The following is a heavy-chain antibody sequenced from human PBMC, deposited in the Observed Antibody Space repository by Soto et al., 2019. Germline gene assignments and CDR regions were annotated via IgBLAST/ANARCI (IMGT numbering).Heavy chain of an antibody. CDR2: ISYSGSTM. D-gene: IGHD3-22*01. J-gene: IGHJ5*01. V-gene: IGHV3-11*01. CDR3: AKDSRLYDSTNWFDS. CDR1: GFNFSDYY. Sequence: GGSLRLSCAASGFNFSDYYMSWIRQAPGKGLEWVSYISYSGSTMYYGDFVKGRFTISRDNAKKSLYLQLNSLRAEDTAVYYCAKDSRLYDSTNWFDSWGQGTLVTVSS.